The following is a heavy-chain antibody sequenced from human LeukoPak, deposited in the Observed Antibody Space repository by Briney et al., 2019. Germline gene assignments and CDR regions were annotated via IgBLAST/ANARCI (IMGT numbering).Heavy chain of an antibody. J-gene: IGHJ3*02. CDR1: GGTFSSYA. CDR2: IIPIFGRA. D-gene: IGHD6-13*01. Sequence: SVKVSCKASGGTFSSYAISWVRQAPGQGLEWMGRIIPIFGRANYAQKFQGRVTITTDESTSTAYMELSSLRSEDTAVYYCARSIAAAGLDAFDIWGQGTMVTVSP. CDR3: ARSIAAAGLDAFDI. V-gene: IGHV1-69*05.